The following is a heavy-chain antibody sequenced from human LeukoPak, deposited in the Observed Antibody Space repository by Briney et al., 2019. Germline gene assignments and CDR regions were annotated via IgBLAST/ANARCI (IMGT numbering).Heavy chain of an antibody. CDR3: ARAGYSYGYFDY. Sequence: SGGSLRLSCAASGFTFDDYAMHWVRHAPGKGLEWVSGISWNSGSIDYADSVKGRFTISRDNAKNSLYLQMNSLRAEDMALYYCARAGYSYGYFDYWGQGTLVTVSS. J-gene: IGHJ4*02. V-gene: IGHV3-9*03. D-gene: IGHD5-18*01. CDR2: ISWNSGSI. CDR1: GFTFDDYA.